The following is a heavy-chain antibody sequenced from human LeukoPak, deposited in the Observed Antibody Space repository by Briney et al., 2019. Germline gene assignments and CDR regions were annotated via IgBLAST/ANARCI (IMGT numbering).Heavy chain of an antibody. V-gene: IGHV3-23*01. D-gene: IGHD2-2*01. J-gene: IGHJ4*02. CDR2: ISVSGGST. Sequence: QTGGSLRLSCAASGFTFSSYAMSWVRQAAGKGLEWVSTISVSGGSTYYADSVKGRFTISRDNSKNTLYLQMNSLRAEDTAVYYCAASTYFDYWGQGTLVTVSS. CDR1: GFTFSSYA. CDR3: AASTYFDY.